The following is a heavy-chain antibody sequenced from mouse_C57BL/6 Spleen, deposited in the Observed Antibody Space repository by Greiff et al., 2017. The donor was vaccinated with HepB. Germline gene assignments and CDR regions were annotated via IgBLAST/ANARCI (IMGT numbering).Heavy chain of an antibody. Sequence: QVQLQQSGAELARPGASVKMSCKASGYTFTSYTMHWVKQRPGQGLEWIGYINPSSGYTKYNQKFKDKATLTADKSSSTAYMQLSSLTSEDSAVYYCARRTYYGNDAMDYWGEGASFSVSS. J-gene: IGHJ4*01. CDR1: GYTFTSYT. V-gene: IGHV1-4*01. CDR2: INPSSGYT. CDR3: ARRTYYGNDAMDY. D-gene: IGHD2-9*01.